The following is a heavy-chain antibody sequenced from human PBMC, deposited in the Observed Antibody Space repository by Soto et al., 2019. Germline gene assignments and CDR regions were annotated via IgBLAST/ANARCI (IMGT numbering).Heavy chain of an antibody. CDR1: GYTXTSYD. D-gene: IGHD6-19*01. V-gene: IGHV1-8*01. J-gene: IGHJ4*02. CDR2: MNPNNGYT. CDR3: ARGRGWRDY. Sequence: GXSXKVSYKTSGYTXTSYDINWVRQATGQGLEWMGWMNPNNGYTDYAQKFQGRVTMTRDTSLSTAYIELSSLTSDDTAVYYCARGRGWRDYWGQGTLVTVSS.